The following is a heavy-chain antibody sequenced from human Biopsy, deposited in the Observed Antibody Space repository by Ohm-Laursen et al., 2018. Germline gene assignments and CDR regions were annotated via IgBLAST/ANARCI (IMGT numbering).Heavy chain of an antibody. CDR2: INCKTGAT. J-gene: IGHJ4*02. CDR1: SYTFTDYN. D-gene: IGHD2-8*01. Sequence: SVKVSGKASSYTFTDYNIHWMRQAPGQGLEWLGYINCKTGATNYAQKFQGTVTMTRDTSISTAYLALGSLRSADTAIYYCARDPLNGHKHFDYWGQGSLVTVSS. CDR3: ARDPLNGHKHFDY. V-gene: IGHV1-2*02.